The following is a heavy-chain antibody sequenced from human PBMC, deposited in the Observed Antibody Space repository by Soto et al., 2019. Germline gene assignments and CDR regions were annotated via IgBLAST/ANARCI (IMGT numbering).Heavy chain of an antibody. CDR2: IKSKTDGGTT. Sequence: GGSLRLSCAASGFTFSNAWMSWVRQAPGKGLEWVGRIKSKTDGGTTDYAAPVKGRFTISRDDSKNTLYLQMNSLKTEDTAVYYCTTDLEGYSYGYAFDIWGQGTMVTVSS. CDR1: GFTFSNAW. D-gene: IGHD5-18*01. CDR3: TTDLEGYSYGYAFDI. J-gene: IGHJ3*02. V-gene: IGHV3-15*01.